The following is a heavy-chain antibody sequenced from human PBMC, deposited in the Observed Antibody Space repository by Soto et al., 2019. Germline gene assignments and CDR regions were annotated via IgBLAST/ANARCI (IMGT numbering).Heavy chain of an antibody. CDR2: ISGSGGST. D-gene: IGHD3-22*01. V-gene: IGHV3-23*01. CDR3: AKVKRYYYDSSGPRSYFDY. Sequence: GGSLRLSCAASGFTFSSYAMSWVRQAPGKGLEWVSAISGSGGSTYYADPVKGRFTISRDNSKNTLYLQMNSLRAEDTAVYYCAKVKRYYYDSSGPRSYFDYWGQGTLVTVSS. CDR1: GFTFSSYA. J-gene: IGHJ4*02.